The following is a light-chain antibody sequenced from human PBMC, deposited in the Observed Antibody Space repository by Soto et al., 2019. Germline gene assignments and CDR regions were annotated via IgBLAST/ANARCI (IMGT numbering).Light chain of an antibody. CDR1: QSVTSSY. CDR3: QQYGSSPTST. J-gene: IGKJ5*01. Sequence: EIVLTQSPGSLSLSPGERSTLSCRVGQSVTSSYLTWYQQKPGQAPRFLIYAASNRATGVLERFSGSGSGTEFTLTISRLEPEDYAVYYCQQYGSSPTSTCGQGTRLDIK. V-gene: IGKV3-20*01. CDR2: AAS.